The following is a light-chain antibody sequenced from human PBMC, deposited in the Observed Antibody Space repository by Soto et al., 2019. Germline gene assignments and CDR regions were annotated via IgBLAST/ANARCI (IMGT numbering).Light chain of an antibody. CDR2: GAS. V-gene: IGKV3D-15*01. Sequence: EIVMTQSPATLSVSPVARATLSGRASQSVSTNLAWYQQTAGPPPRLLIYGASTRATGIPARFSGSGSGTEFTLTISGLPSEDFAVYYCQHYSIWRTFGQGTKVDIK. CDR3: QHYSIWRT. J-gene: IGKJ1*01. CDR1: QSVSTN.